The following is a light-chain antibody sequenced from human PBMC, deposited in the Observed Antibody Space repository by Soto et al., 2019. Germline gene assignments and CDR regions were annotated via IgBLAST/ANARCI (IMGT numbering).Light chain of an antibody. V-gene: IGLV2-14*01. J-gene: IGLJ3*02. CDR3: SSYISISTWV. CDR1: SSDVGGYNY. CDR2: DVT. Sequence: QSALTQPASVSGSPGQSITISCTGTSSDVGGYNYVSWYQQHPGKAPKLMIYDVTNRPSGVSNRFSGSKSGNTASLTISGLQAEDEADYYCSSYISISTWVFGGGTKLTVL.